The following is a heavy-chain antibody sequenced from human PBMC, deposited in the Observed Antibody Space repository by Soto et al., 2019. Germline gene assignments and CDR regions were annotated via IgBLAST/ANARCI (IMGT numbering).Heavy chain of an antibody. CDR3: ARAGEGSTSYGSGPNWFDP. CDR2: IYYSGST. D-gene: IGHD3-10*01. Sequence: QVQLQESGPGLVKPSQTLSLTCTVSGGSISSGGYYWSWSRQHPGKGLEWIGYIYYSGSTYYNPSLKSRVTISVDTSKNQFSLKLSSVTAADTAVYYCARAGEGSTSYGSGPNWFDPWGQGTLVTVSS. CDR1: GGSISSGGYY. V-gene: IGHV4-31*03. J-gene: IGHJ5*02.